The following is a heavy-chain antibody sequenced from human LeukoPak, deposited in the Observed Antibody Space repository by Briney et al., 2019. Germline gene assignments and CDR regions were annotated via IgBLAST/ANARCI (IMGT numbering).Heavy chain of an antibody. CDR3: ARARGVTPIYLDY. CDR1: GGSFSGYY. V-gene: IGHV4-34*01. D-gene: IGHD3-10*01. J-gene: IGHJ4*02. Sequence: SETLSLTCAVYGGSFSGYYWSWIRQPPGKGLEWIGEINHSGSTNYNPSLKSRVTISVDTSKNQFSLKLSSVTAADTAVYYCARARGVTPIYLDYWGQGTLVTVSS. CDR2: INHSGST.